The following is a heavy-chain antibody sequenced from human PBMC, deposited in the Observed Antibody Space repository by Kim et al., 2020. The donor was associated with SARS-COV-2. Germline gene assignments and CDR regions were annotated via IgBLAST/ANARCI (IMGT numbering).Heavy chain of an antibody. J-gene: IGHJ6*02. CDR2: IYHSGRT. V-gene: IGHV4-38-2*02. CDR3: VRGPPYYDSLTGPYGMDV. Sequence: SETLSLTCTVSAYSLSSGYYWGWIRQSPVKGLEWIGSIYHSGRTHYNPSLKSRVTISVATSKNQFSLKLSSVTAADTAVYYCVRGPPYYDSLTGPYGMDVWGQGTTVTVSS. D-gene: IGHD3-9*01. CDR1: AYSLSSGYY.